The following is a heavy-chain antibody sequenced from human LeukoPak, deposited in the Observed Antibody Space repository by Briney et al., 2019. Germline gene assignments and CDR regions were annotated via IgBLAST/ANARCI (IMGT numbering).Heavy chain of an antibody. CDR2: IYTSGST. V-gene: IGHV4-4*07. CDR3: AREVRCSTTRCYSLFDY. J-gene: IGHJ4*02. D-gene: IGHD2-2*02. CDR1: GGSISSYY. Sequence: PSETLSLTCTVSGGSISSYYWNWIRQPAGKGLEWVGHIYTSGSTNHNPSLKSRVTMSVDMSKNQFSLRLSSVTAADTAVYYCAREVRCSTTRCYSLFDYWGQGTLVTVSS.